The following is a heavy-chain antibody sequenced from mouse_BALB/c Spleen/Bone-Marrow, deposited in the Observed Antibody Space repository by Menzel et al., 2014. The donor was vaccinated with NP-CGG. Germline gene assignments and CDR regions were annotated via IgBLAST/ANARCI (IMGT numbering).Heavy chain of an antibody. CDR2: ISSGSSTI. J-gene: IGHJ4*01. CDR1: GFTFSSFG. CDR3: ARSGIGYYYGSNSYAMDY. Sequence: EVKLVESGGGLVQPGGSRKLSCAASGFTFSSFGMHWVRQAPEKGLEWVAYISSGSSTIYYADTVKGRFTISRDNPKNTLFLQMTSLRSEDTAMYYCARSGIGYYYGSNSYAMDYWGQGTSVTV. D-gene: IGHD1-1*01. V-gene: IGHV5-17*02.